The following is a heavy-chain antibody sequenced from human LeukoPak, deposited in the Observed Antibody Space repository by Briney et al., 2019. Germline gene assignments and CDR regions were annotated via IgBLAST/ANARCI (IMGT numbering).Heavy chain of an antibody. J-gene: IGHJ3*02. Sequence: ASVKVSCKASGFTFTSSAVQWVRQARGQRLEWIGWIVVGSGNTNYAQKFQERVTITRDMSTSTAYMELSSLRSEDTAVYYCAADGRYNWNHEDAFDIWGQGTTVTVSS. CDR2: IVVGSGNT. CDR3: AADGRYNWNHEDAFDI. V-gene: IGHV1-58*01. D-gene: IGHD1-14*01. CDR1: GFTFTSSA.